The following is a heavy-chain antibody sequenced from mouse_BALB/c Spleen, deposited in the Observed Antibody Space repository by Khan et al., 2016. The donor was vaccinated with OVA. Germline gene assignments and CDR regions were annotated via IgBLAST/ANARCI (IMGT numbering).Heavy chain of an antibody. J-gene: IGHJ3*01. D-gene: IGHD2-2*01. Sequence: VQLQQSGGDLMKPGASVKISCKATGYTFSSYWIEWVKQRPGHGLEWIGQIFPGSVSTTYNEKFKGKATFTADPSSNTAYMQLSSLTSEDSAVYYCARGGYGGFAYWGQGTLVTVSA. CDR3: ARGGYGGFAY. CDR2: IFPGSVST. V-gene: IGHV1-9*01. CDR1: GYTFSSYW.